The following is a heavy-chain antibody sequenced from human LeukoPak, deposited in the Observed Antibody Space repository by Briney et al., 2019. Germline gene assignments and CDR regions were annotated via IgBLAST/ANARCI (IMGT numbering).Heavy chain of an antibody. CDR2: INPDSGGT. V-gene: IGHV1-2*02. CDR1: GYTFTGYY. Sequence: ASVKVSCKASGYTFTGYYVHWVRQAPGQGLEWMGWINPDSGGTNYAQKFQGRVTMTRDTSITTAHMELSRLRSDDTAVYYCARGEVDCGGGSCYNWIDPWGQGTLVTVSS. D-gene: IGHD2-15*01. J-gene: IGHJ5*02. CDR3: ARGEVDCGGGSCYNWIDP.